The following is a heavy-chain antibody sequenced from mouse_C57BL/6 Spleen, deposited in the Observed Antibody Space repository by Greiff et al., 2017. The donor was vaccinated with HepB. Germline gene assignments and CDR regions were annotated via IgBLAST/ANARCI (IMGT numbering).Heavy chain of an antibody. Sequence: VQVVESGPGLVQPSQSLSITCTVSGFSLTSYGVHWVRQSPGKGLEWLGVIWSGGSTDYNAAFISRLSISKDNSKSQVFFKMNSLQADDTAIYYCASRSTMVTTEIRYYAMDYWGQGTSVTVSS. D-gene: IGHD2-2*01. J-gene: IGHJ4*01. V-gene: IGHV2-2*01. CDR3: ASRSTMVTTEIRYYAMDY. CDR2: IWSGGST. CDR1: GFSLTSYG.